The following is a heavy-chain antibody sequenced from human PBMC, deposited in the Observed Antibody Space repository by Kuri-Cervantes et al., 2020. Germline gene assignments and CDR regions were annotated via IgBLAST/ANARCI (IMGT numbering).Heavy chain of an antibody. D-gene: IGHD3-22*01. CDR3: AKINYFDSSGYYYRGPHFDY. V-gene: IGHV3-9*01. CDR1: GFTFDDYA. CDR2: ISWNSGSI. J-gene: IGHJ4*02. Sequence: SLKISCAASGFTFDDYAMHWVRQAPGKGLEWVSGISWNSGSIGYADSVKGRFTISRDNSKNTLYLQMNSLRAEDTAVYYCAKINYFDSSGYYYRGPHFDYWGQGTLVTVSS.